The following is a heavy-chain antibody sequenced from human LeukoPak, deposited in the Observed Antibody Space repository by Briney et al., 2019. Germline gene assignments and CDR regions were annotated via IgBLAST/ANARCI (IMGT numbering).Heavy chain of an antibody. Sequence: PSETLSLTCTVSGGSISSGDYYWSWIRQPPGKGLEWIGYIYYSGSTYYNPSLKSRVTISVDKSKNRFSLKLSSVTAADTAVYYCARASYSSTRNWFDPWGQGTLVTVSS. J-gene: IGHJ5*02. CDR3: ARASYSSTRNWFDP. V-gene: IGHV4-30-4*01. CDR1: GGSISSGDYY. CDR2: IYYSGST. D-gene: IGHD6-13*01.